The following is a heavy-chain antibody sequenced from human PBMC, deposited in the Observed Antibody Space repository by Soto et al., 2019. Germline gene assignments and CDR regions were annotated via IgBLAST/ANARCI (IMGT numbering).Heavy chain of an antibody. CDR1: GYTFTGYY. V-gene: IGHV1-2*02. CDR2: INPNSGGT. J-gene: IGHJ6*02. Sequence: ASVKVSCKASGYTFTGYYMHWVRRAPGQGLEWMGWINPNSGGTNYAQKFQGRVTMTRDTSISTAYMELSRLRSDDTAVYYCARDRYRSSARPGGMDVWGQGTTVTVSS. D-gene: IGHD6-6*01. CDR3: ARDRYRSSARPGGMDV.